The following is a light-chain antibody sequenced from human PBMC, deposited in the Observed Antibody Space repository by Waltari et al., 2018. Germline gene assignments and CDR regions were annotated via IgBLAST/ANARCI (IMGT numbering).Light chain of an antibody. V-gene: IGLV3-25*03. Sequence: SSDLTQPPSVSVSPGQTARITCSGETLAKLYTYWYQRKPGQAPTLIIYKEKERPPGTPERFSGSRSGTTVTLTITGVQAEDEAEFFCQSVDSGRPWHVLFGGGTKLTVL. CDR3: QSVDSGRPWHVL. J-gene: IGLJ2*01. CDR1: TLAKLY. CDR2: KEK.